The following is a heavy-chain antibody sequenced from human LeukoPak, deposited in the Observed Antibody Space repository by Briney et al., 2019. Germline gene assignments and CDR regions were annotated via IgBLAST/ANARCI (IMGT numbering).Heavy chain of an antibody. Sequence: SETLSLTCTVSGYSISSGYYWGWIRQPPGKGLEWIGSIYHSGSTYYNPSLKSRVTISVDTSKNQFSLKLSSVTAADTAVYYCARGRNWFDPWGQGTLVTVSS. J-gene: IGHJ5*02. CDR2: IYHSGST. V-gene: IGHV4-38-2*02. CDR1: GYSISSGYY. CDR3: ARGRNWFDP.